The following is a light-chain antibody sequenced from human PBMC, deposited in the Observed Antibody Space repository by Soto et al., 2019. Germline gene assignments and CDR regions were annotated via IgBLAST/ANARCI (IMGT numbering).Light chain of an antibody. V-gene: IGKV3-15*01. CDR2: GAS. CDR3: QQYNNWPLT. CDR1: QSVSST. Sequence: ELVMTQSPATLSVSPGERANLSCRASQSVSSTLAWYQQKPGQAPRLLIYGASTRATGIPARFSGSGSGTEFTLTISSLQSEDFAVYYCQQYNNWPLTFGGGTKVDIK. J-gene: IGKJ4*01.